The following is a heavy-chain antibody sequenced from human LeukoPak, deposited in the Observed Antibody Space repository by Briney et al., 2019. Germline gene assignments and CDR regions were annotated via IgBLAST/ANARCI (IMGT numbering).Heavy chain of an antibody. Sequence: PGGSLRLSCAVSGFTFSTYSMNWVRQAPGKGLEWISYISTSSSTIYYADSVKGRFTISRDNAKNSLYLQMNSLRAEDTAVYYCVRDPGSGSPWGAFDIWGQGTMVTVSS. D-gene: IGHD3-10*01. CDR3: VRDPGSGSPWGAFDI. J-gene: IGHJ3*02. CDR1: GFTFSTYS. CDR2: ISTSSSTI. V-gene: IGHV3-48*04.